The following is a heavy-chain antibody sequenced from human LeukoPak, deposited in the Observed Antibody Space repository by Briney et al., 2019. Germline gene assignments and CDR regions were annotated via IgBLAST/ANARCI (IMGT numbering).Heavy chain of an antibody. V-gene: IGHV4-34*01. CDR1: GESLSDYY. CDR2: VRRGGGT. Sequence: SDTLSLTCTVFGESLSDYYWGWFRQPPGKGVEWIGEVRRGGGTKYNPSLESRVSMSLDTSKNHFFLNLTSVTAADTAVYFCARGHTWLGLVLRVAFDIWGQGTTVTVSS. D-gene: IGHD3/OR15-3a*01. CDR3: ARGHTWLGLVLRVAFDI. J-gene: IGHJ3*02.